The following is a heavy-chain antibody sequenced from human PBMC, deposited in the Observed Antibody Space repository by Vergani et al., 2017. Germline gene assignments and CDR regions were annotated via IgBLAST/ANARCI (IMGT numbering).Heavy chain of an antibody. D-gene: IGHD3-10*01. J-gene: IGHJ6*03. CDR2: INHSGST. CDR3: ARGGQALVRGVIHYYYYMDV. Sequence: QVQLQQWGAGLLKPSETLSLTCAVYGGSFSGYYWSWIRQPPGKGLEWIGEINHSGSTNYNPSLKRRVTISVDTSKNQFSLKLSSVTAADTAVYYCARGGQALVRGVIHYYYYMDVWGKGTTVTVSS. CDR1: GGSFSGYY. V-gene: IGHV4-34*01.